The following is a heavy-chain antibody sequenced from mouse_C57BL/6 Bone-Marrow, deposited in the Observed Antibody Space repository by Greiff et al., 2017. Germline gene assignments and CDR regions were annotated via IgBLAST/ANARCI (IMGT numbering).Heavy chain of an antibody. CDR2: IYPGGGYT. Sequence: QVQLKLSGAELVRPGTSVKMSCKASGYTFTNYWIGWAKQRPGHGLAWIGDIYPGGGYTNYNEKFKGKATLTADKSSSTAYMQFSSLTSEDSAIYYCARRYGSSFDDWGQGTTLTVSS. V-gene: IGHV1-63*01. CDR1: GYTFTNYW. J-gene: IGHJ2*01. D-gene: IGHD1-1*01. CDR3: ARRYGSSFDD.